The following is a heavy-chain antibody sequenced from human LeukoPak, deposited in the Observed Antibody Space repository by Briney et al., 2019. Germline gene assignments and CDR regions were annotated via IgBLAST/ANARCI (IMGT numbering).Heavy chain of an antibody. CDR3: ARDYGEYGLDYFDY. CDR2: IYSGGST. J-gene: IGHJ4*02. V-gene: IGHV3-66*01. D-gene: IGHD4-17*01. CDR1: GFTVSSNY. Sequence: PGGSLRLSCAASGFTVSSNYMSWVRQAPGMGLEWVSVIYSGGSTYYADSVKGRFTISRDNSKNTVYLQMNSLRAEDTAVYYCARDYGEYGLDYFDYWGQGTLVTVSS.